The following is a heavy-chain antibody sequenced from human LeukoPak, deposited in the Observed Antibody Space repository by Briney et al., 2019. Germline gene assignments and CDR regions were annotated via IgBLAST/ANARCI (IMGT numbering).Heavy chain of an antibody. Sequence: SETLSLTCTVSGGSISSYYWSWIRQPLGKGLEWIGYIYYSGSTNYNPSLKSRVTISVDTSKNQFSLKLSSVTAADTAVYYCARASTHYYDSSGYYSLDYWGQGTLVTVSS. CDR3: ARASTHYYDSSGYYSLDY. D-gene: IGHD3-22*01. V-gene: IGHV4-59*01. CDR2: IYYSGST. J-gene: IGHJ4*02. CDR1: GGSISSYY.